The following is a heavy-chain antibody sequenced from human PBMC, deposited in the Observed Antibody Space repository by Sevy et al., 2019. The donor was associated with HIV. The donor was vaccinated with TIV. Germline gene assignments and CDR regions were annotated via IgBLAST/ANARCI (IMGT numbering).Heavy chain of an antibody. CDR2: IIPIFGTA. CDR3: AVITMVRGLTKNYYDYYGMDV. D-gene: IGHD3-10*01. V-gene: IGHV1-69*13. Sequence: ASVKVSCKASGGTFSSYAISWVRQAPGQGLEWMGGIIPIFGTANYGQKFQGRVTITADESTSTAYMELSSLRSEDTAVYYCAVITMVRGLTKNYYDYYGMDVRGQGTTVTVSS. CDR1: GGTFSSYA. J-gene: IGHJ6*02.